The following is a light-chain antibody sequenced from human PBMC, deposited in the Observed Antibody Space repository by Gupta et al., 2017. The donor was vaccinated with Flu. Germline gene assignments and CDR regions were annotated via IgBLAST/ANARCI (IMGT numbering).Light chain of an antibody. CDR2: AAS. V-gene: IGKV1-39*01. J-gene: IGKJ4*01. CDR1: QSISSY. Sequence: DIQMTQSPSSLSASVGDRVTITCRASQSISSYLNWYQQKPGKAPKLLIYAASSLQSGVPSRFSGSGSGTDFTLTISRRQPEDFANYYCQHRYSTPLTFGGGTKVEIK. CDR3: QHRYSTPLT.